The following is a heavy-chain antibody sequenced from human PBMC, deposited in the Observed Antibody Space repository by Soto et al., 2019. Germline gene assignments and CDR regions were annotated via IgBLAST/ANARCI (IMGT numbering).Heavy chain of an antibody. CDR2: ISGNGDST. Sequence: EVQLVESGGGLVQPGGSLRLSCTASGFTFSSYTMHWVRQAPGKGLEYLSAISGNGDSTYDADSVKGRFTISRDNSKNTLYLQMGSLGADDTAVYYCATKEGFDYWGQGTLVTVSS. J-gene: IGHJ4*02. CDR1: GFTFSSYT. V-gene: IGHV3-64*07. CDR3: ATKEGFDY.